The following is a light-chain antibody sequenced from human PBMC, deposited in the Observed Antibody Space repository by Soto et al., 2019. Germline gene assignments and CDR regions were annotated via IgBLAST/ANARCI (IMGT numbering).Light chain of an antibody. Sequence: EIVMTQSPAPLYVSPGERATLSCRASESVTSNLAWYQQKPGQAPSLLIYDASTRATAIPARFSGSGSGTEFTLTISSLQSEDFAVYHSQQYTKWPHTFGQGTKLEIK. CDR2: DAS. CDR3: QQYTKWPHT. CDR1: ESVTSN. J-gene: IGKJ2*01. V-gene: IGKV3-15*01.